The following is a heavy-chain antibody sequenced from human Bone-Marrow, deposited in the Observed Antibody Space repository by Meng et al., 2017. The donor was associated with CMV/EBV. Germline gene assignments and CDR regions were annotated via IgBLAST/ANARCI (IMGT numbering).Heavy chain of an antibody. CDR3: ARDLAGYSGYDLRN. V-gene: IGHV1-2*02. CDR2: INPNSGGT. J-gene: IGHJ4*02. Sequence: ASVKVSCKASGYTFTGYYMHWVRQAPGQGLEWMGWINPNSGGTNYAQKFQGRVTMTRDTSISTDYMELSRLRSDDTAVYYCARDLAGYSGYDLRNWGQGTLVTVSS. CDR1: GYTFTGYY. D-gene: IGHD5-12*01.